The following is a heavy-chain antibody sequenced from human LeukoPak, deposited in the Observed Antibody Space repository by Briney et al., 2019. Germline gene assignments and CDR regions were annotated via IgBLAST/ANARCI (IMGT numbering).Heavy chain of an antibody. CDR3: ARGGSYDILTGYSATLDY. V-gene: IGHV3-33*01. CDR1: GFTFSSYG. J-gene: IGHJ4*02. CDR2: IRYDGSNK. Sequence: GRSLRLSCAASGFTFSSYGMHWVRQAPGKGLEWVAVIRYDGSNKYYADSVKGRFTISRDNSKNTLYLQMNSLRAEDTAVYYCARGGSYDILTGYSATLDYWGQGTLVTVSS. D-gene: IGHD3-9*01.